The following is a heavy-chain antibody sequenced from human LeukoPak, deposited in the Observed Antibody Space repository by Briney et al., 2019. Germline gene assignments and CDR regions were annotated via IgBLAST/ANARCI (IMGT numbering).Heavy chain of an antibody. V-gene: IGHV3-9*01. Sequence: PGGSLRLSCAASGFTFDDYAMHWVRHAPGKGLEWVSGISWNSGSIGYADSVKGRFTISRDNAKNSLYLQMNSLRAEDTALYYCAKDWTRTVYPGGWFDPWGQGTLVTVSS. J-gene: IGHJ5*02. CDR1: GFTFDDYA. D-gene: IGHD4-17*01. CDR3: AKDWTRTVYPGGWFDP. CDR2: ISWNSGSI.